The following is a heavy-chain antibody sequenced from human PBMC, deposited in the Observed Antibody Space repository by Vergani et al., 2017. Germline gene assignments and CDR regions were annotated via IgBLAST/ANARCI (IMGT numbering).Heavy chain of an antibody. CDR3: ARSDAAISLGWSGYYAAAH. CDR1: GGSISSGGYY. D-gene: IGHD3-3*01. Sequence: QVQLQESGPGLVKPSQTLSLTCTVSGGSISSGGYYWSWIRQHPGKGLEWIGYIYYSGSTHYNPSLKSRVTISVDTSKNQFSLKLSSVTAADTAVYYCARSDAAISLGWSGYYAAAHWGQGTLVTVSS. CDR2: IYYSGST. V-gene: IGHV4-31*03. J-gene: IGHJ4*02.